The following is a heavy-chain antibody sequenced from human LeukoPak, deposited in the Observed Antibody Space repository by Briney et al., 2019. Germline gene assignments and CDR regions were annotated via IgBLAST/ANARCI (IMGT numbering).Heavy chain of an antibody. CDR2: ISSSGGST. V-gene: IGHV3-23*01. CDR3: AKSLAAARDY. Sequence: PGGSLRLSCAASGFTFDTHAMSWVRQAPGKGLEWVSSISSSGGSTYYADSVEGRFTISRDNSKNTVYLQVNSLRAEDTAVYYCAKSLAAARDYWGQGTLVTVSS. CDR1: GFTFDTHA. D-gene: IGHD6-13*01. J-gene: IGHJ4*02.